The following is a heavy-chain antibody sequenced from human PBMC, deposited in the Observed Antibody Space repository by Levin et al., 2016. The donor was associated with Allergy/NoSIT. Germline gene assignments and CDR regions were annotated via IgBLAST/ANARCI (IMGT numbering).Heavy chain of an antibody. Sequence: SGPTLVKPTQTLTLTCTFSGFSLSTSGVGVGWIRQPPGKALEWLGFIYWDDDKRNSPSLRSRLTITKDTSKNQVVLTITNMDPADTATYYCAHIVTVTPFKYAFDFWGQGTMVTVSS. D-gene: IGHD4-17*01. CDR1: GFSLSTSGVG. CDR2: IYWDDDK. CDR3: AHIVTVTPFKYAFDF. V-gene: IGHV2-5*02. J-gene: IGHJ3*01.